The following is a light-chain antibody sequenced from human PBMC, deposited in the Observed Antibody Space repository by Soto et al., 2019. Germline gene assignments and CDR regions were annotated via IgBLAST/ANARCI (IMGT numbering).Light chain of an antibody. J-gene: IGKJ1*01. CDR1: QSVSSSY. CDR3: QQYGISPWT. Sequence: EIVFTQSPCTLSLSQGERATLSCRASQSVSSSYLAWYQQKPGQAPRLLIYGASSRATGIPDRFSGSGCGTDFTLTISRLEPEDFAVYYCQQYGISPWTFGQGTKVDIK. V-gene: IGKV3-20*01. CDR2: GAS.